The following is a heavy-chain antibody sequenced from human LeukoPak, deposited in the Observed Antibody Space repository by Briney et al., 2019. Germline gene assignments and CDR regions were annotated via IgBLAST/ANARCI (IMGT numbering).Heavy chain of an antibody. CDR3: ARGRAAAGTIYYYYGMDV. J-gene: IGHJ6*02. Sequence: GGSLRPSCAASGFTFSDYYMSWIRQAPGRGLEWVSYISSSGSTIYYADSVKSRFTISRDNAKNSLYLQTNSLRAEDTAVYYCARGRAAAGTIYYYYGMDVWGQGTTVTVSS. CDR1: GFTFSDYY. D-gene: IGHD6-13*01. V-gene: IGHV3-11*01. CDR2: ISSSGSTI.